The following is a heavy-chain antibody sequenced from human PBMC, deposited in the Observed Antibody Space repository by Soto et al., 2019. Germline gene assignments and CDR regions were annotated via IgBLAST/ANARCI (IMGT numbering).Heavy chain of an antibody. Sequence: ASVKVSCKASGYTFIDYYMHWVRQAPGQRLEWMGIIYPSTGSTDYAQKFQGRVTMTRDTSTSTVYMEVSSLRSEDTAVYYCARVSTPAATPIFDYWGQGTLVTVSS. CDR3: ARVSTPAATPIFDY. CDR1: GYTFIDYY. D-gene: IGHD2-2*01. J-gene: IGHJ4*02. CDR2: IYPSTGST. V-gene: IGHV1-46*03.